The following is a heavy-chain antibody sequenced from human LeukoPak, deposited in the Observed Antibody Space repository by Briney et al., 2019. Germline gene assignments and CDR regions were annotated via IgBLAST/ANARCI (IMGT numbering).Heavy chain of an antibody. D-gene: IGHD6-13*01. CDR3: AREPYSSSHYGMDV. J-gene: IGHJ6*02. Sequence: PGGSLRLSCLTSGFTFSTNAMSWVRQAPGKGLEWISGISGSGASTYYADSVTGRFTISRDNAKNSLYLQMNSLRAEDTAVYYCAREPYSSSHYGMDVWGQGTTVTVSS. CDR1: GFTFSTNA. V-gene: IGHV3-23*01. CDR2: ISGSGAST.